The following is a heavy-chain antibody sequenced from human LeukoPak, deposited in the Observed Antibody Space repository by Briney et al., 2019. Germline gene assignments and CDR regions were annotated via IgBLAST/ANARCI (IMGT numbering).Heavy chain of an antibody. CDR1: GFTFSSYE. V-gene: IGHV3-48*03. CDR2: ISSSGSTI. Sequence: GGSLRLSCAASGFTFSSYEMNWVRQAPGKGLEWVSYISSSGSTIYYADSVKGRFTISRDNAKNSLYLQMNSLRAEDMAVYYCARGYSSGWFPFDYWGQGTLVTVSS. J-gene: IGHJ4*02. CDR3: ARGYSSGWFPFDY. D-gene: IGHD6-19*01.